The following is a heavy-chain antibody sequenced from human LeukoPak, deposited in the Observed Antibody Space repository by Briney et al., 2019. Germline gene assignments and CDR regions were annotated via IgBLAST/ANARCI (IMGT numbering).Heavy chain of an antibody. CDR2: IYYSGST. CDR3: ARHKGARIAVSGTLWFDP. CDR1: GDSISSYY. J-gene: IGHJ5*02. V-gene: IGHV4-59*08. Sequence: SETLSLTCTVSGDSISSYYWSWIRQPPGKGLEWIGYIYYSGSTNYNPSLKSRVTISVDMPNNQFSLKLSSMTAADTAVYYCARHKGARIAVSGTLWFDPWGQGTLVTVSS. D-gene: IGHD6-19*01.